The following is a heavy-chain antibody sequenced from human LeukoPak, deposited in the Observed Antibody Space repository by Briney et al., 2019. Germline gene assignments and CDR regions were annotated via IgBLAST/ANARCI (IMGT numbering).Heavy chain of an antibody. CDR1: GYTVTGYY. Sequence: ASVKVSCKASGYTVTGYYMHWVRQAPGQGLEWMGWINPNSGGTNYAQKFQGRVTMTRDTSISTAYMELSRLRSDDTAVYYCARYDFWSGYYGYWGQGTLVTVSS. J-gene: IGHJ4*02. CDR3: ARYDFWSGYYGY. D-gene: IGHD3-3*01. CDR2: INPNSGGT. V-gene: IGHV1-2*02.